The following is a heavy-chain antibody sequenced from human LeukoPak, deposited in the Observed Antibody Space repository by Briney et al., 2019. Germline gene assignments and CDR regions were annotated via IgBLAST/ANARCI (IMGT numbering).Heavy chain of an antibody. CDR3: SRESGAFSPFGY. CDR1: GXSIISTNW. Sequence: PSGTLSLTCGVSGXSIISTNWWSWVRQPPGQGLEWIGEISLSGLTNYNPSLKSRVTMSLDKSKNHLSLNLTSVTAADTAVYYCSRESGAFSPFGYWGQGTLVTVSS. J-gene: IGHJ4*02. CDR2: ISLSGLT. V-gene: IGHV4-4*02. D-gene: IGHD1-26*01.